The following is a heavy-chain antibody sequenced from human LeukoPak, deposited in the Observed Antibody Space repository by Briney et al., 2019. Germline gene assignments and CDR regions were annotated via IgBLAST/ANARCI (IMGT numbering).Heavy chain of an antibody. V-gene: IGHV3-23*01. D-gene: IGHD6-13*01. CDR2: ISGSGGST. CDR3: AKDRYSSPTDGYFDY. J-gene: IGHJ4*02. Sequence: GSLGLSCAASGFTFSSYAMSWVRQAPGKGLEWVSGISGSGGSTYYADSVKGRFTISRDNSKNTLYLQMNSLRAEDTAVYYCAKDRYSSPTDGYFDYWGQGTLVTVSS. CDR1: GFTFSSYA.